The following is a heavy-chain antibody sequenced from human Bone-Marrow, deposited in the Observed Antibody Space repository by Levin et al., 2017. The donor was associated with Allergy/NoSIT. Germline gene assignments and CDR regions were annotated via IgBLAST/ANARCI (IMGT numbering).Heavy chain of an antibody. Sequence: GESLKISCAASGFTFSDYYMSWIRQAPGKGLEWVSYISGSTGYTSNADSVKGRFTISRDNAKNSLYLQMNSLRAEDTAVYYCASLPTSMTATGTDIIDYWGQGTRVTVSS. CDR2: ISGSTGYT. J-gene: IGHJ4*02. CDR3: ASLPTSMTATGTDIIDY. CDR1: GFTFSDYY. D-gene: IGHD1-14*01. V-gene: IGHV3-11*03.